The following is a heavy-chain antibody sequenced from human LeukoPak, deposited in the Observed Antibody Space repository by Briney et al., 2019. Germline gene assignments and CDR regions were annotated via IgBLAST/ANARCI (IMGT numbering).Heavy chain of an antibody. J-gene: IGHJ5*02. CDR1: GFTFSSHA. D-gene: IGHD6-19*01. CDR2: ISGNGAGT. V-gene: IGHV3-23*01. Sequence: QPGGSLRLSCTPSGFTFSSHAMSWVRQAPGKGLEWVSGISGNGAGTYYGDSVKGRFTISRDNSKNTLYLQMNSLRAEDTAVYYCAKDRVADPQNWFDPWGQGTLVTVSS. CDR3: AKDRVADPQNWFDP.